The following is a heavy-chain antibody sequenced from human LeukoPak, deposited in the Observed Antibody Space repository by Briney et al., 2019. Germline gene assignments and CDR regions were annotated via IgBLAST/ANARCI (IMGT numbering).Heavy chain of an antibody. J-gene: IGHJ6*03. CDR2: IYHSGSA. Sequence: SQTLSLTCTVSGGSIISDSYYWSWVRQHPGEGLEWNGYIYHSGSAYYNPSLKSRLTLSIDTSRNQFSLKLSSVTASDTAVYFCARDGSYYYYMDVWGKGTTVTVSS. V-gene: IGHV4-31*03. CDR1: GGSIISDSYY. CDR3: ARDGSYYYYMDV. D-gene: IGHD2-2*03.